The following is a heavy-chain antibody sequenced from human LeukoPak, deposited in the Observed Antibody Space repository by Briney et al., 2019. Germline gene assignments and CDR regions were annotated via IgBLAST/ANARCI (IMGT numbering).Heavy chain of an antibody. CDR2: LIPILGIT. CDR1: GGTFSSYA. Sequence: SVKVSCKASGGTFSSYAISWVRQAPGQGLEWMGRLIPILGITNYAQKFQDKFTITADKSTTTAYMEVSSLTSEDTAAYYCASSRVANVVGAVDYFDYWGQGTLVTVSS. J-gene: IGHJ4*02. CDR3: ASSRVANVVGAVDYFDY. D-gene: IGHD1-26*01. V-gene: IGHV1-69*04.